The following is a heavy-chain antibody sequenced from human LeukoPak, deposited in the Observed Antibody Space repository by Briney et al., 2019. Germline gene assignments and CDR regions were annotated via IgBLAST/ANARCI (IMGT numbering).Heavy chain of an antibody. CDR3: AGAGYSSDWNPPVY. Sequence: PGGSLRRSCAASGFTFSNSAMTWVRQSPGKGLEWVSATSGGGGSTYYADSVKGRFTISRDNSKNTLYLQMNSLRAEDTAVYYCAGAGYSSDWNPPVYWGQGTLVTVSS. J-gene: IGHJ4*02. CDR2: TSGGGGST. D-gene: IGHD6-19*01. V-gene: IGHV3-23*01. CDR1: GFTFSNSA.